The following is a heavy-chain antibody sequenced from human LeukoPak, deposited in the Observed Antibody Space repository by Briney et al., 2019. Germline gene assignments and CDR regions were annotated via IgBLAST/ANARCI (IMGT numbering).Heavy chain of an antibody. CDR2: IYYSDST. CDR1: GGSISGYS. J-gene: IGHJ4*02. Sequence: SETLSLTCVVPGGSISGYSWRGIRQPPGKGLEGIGYIYYSDSTNYNPSLKSRVTISVDTSKNQCSLKLSSVTAADTAVYYCAGSFHYWGQGTLVTVSS. CDR3: AGSFHY. V-gene: IGHV4-59*01.